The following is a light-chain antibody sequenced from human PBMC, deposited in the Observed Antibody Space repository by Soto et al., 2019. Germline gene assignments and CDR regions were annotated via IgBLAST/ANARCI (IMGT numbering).Light chain of an antibody. CDR2: DAS. V-gene: IGKV3-11*01. CDR1: QSVSTF. CDR3: QHRFNWPLT. Sequence: EIVLTQSPATLSLSPGERAILSCRASQSVSTFFAWYQQRPGQAPRLLIYDASKRATGIPARFSGSGSGTDFTLTISSLESEDFAVYYCQHRFNWPLTFGGGTTVELK. J-gene: IGKJ4*01.